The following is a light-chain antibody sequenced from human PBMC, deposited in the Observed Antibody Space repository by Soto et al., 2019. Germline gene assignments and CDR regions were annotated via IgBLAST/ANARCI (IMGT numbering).Light chain of an antibody. V-gene: IGKV1-9*01. Sequence: DPQLTQSPSFLSASVGDRVTIACRASQDVSRSVGWYQQKPGTAPKLLISAASTLNSGVPSRFSGSGSGTDCTLTISSLQPEDFATYYCQQLWTYPLFFGGGTKVEI. CDR2: AAS. CDR3: QQLWTYPLF. CDR1: QDVSRS. J-gene: IGKJ4*01.